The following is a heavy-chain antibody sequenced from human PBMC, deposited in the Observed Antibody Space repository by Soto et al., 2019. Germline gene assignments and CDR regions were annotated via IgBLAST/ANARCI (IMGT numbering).Heavy chain of an antibody. D-gene: IGHD3-10*01. CDR3: ATSYGSGSQAFDY. CDR2: INTNTGNP. V-gene: IGHV7-4-1*02. Sequence: ASVKVSCKASGYTFTSYAMNWVRQAPGQGLEWMGWINTNTGNPTYAQGFTGRFVFSLDKSTSTAYMELSSLRSEDTAMYHCATSYGSGSQAFDYWGQGALVTVSS. J-gene: IGHJ4*02. CDR1: GYTFTSYA.